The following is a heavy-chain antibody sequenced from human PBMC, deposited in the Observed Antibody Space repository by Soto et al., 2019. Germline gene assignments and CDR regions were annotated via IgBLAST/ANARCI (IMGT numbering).Heavy chain of an antibody. V-gene: IGHV3-9*01. CDR2: ISWNSGSI. Sequence: VQLVESGGGVVQPGRSLRLSCAASGFTFDDYAMHWVRQAPGKGLEWVSGISWNSGSIGYADSVKGRFTISRDNAKNSLYLQMNSLRAEDTALYYCAKERASRYYFDYWGQGTLVTVSS. CDR1: GFTFDDYA. J-gene: IGHJ4*02. CDR3: AKERASRYYFDY.